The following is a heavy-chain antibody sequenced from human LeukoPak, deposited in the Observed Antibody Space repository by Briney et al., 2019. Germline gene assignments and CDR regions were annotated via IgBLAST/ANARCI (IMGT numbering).Heavy chain of an antibody. CDR2: ISYDGSNK. CDR1: GFTFSSYA. J-gene: IGHJ3*02. V-gene: IGHV3-30-3*01. Sequence: GRSLRLSCAASGFTFSSYAMHWVRQAPGKGLEWVAVISYDGSNKYYADSVKGRFTISRDNSKNTLYLQMNSLRAEDTAVYYCARGGREGHAFDIWGQGTMVTVSS. CDR3: ARGGREGHAFDI.